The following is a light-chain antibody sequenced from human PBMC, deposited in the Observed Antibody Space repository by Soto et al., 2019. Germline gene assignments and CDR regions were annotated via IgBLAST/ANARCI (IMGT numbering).Light chain of an antibody. CDR2: DDT. V-gene: IGLV1-40*01. CDR3: QSFDTSLRAWV. Sequence: QSVLTQPPSVSGAPGQRVTISCSGGGSNIGAGWPVHWYQQLPGTAPKLLMFDDTNRPSGVPDRFSGAKSGTSAALAITGLQAEDEADYYGQSFDTSLRAWVFGGGTKVTVL. CDR1: GSNIGAGWP. J-gene: IGLJ3*02.